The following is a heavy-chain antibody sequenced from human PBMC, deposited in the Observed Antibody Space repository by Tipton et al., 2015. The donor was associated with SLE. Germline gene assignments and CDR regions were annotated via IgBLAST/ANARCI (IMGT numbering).Heavy chain of an antibody. CDR3: GRARVGMGYVFDV. CDR2: ISYSGNT. CDR1: GGSISRSNYY. J-gene: IGHJ3*01. D-gene: IGHD5-24*01. V-gene: IGHV4-39*07. Sequence: TLSLTCTVSGGSISRSNYYWGWIRRPPGRGLEWIGTISYSGNTYYNPSLKSRLTISVDTSKNQFSLKLSSVTAADTALYYCGRARVGMGYVFDVWGQGTMVTVSS.